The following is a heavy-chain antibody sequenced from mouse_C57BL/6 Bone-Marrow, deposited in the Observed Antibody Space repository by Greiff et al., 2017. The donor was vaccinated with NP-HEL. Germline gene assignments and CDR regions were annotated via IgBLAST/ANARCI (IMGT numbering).Heavy chain of an antibody. CDR1: GFSLTSYG. CDR3: AKLRTSWDDFDY. D-gene: IGHD4-1*01. CDR2: IWGDGST. J-gene: IGHJ2*01. Sequence: VKLVESGPGLVAPSQSLSITCTVSGFSLTSYGVSWVRQPPGKGLEWLGVIWGDGSTNYHSALISRLSLSKDNSKSQVFLKLTSLQTDDTATYYCAKLRTSWDDFDYWGQGTTLTVSS. V-gene: IGHV2-3*01.